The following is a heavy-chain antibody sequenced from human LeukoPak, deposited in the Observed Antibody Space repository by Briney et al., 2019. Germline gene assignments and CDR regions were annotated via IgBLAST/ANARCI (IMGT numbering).Heavy chain of an antibody. V-gene: IGHV4-59*12. Sequence: SETLSLTCTVSGGSISSYYWSWIRQPPGKGLEWIGYIYHSGSTYYNPSLKSRVTISVDRSKNQFSLKLSSVTAADTAVYYCARGRDYDSSGYPDYWGQGTLVTVSS. CDR3: ARGRDYDSSGYPDY. CDR1: GGSISSYY. J-gene: IGHJ4*02. D-gene: IGHD3-22*01. CDR2: IYHSGST.